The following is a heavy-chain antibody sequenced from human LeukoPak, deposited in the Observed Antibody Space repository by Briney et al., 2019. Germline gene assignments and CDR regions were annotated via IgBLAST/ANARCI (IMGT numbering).Heavy chain of an antibody. J-gene: IGHJ4*02. CDR1: GFTFSDHW. Sequence: GGSLRLSCAASGFTFSDHWMSWVRQAPGKGLEWVANINQHGTEKYYVDSVKGRFTISRDNAKNSLYLQMNSLRADDTAVYYCARAPYCSGDGCYAPGFYYFDSWGQGTLVTVSS. D-gene: IGHD2-15*01. CDR3: ARAPYCSGDGCYAPGFYYFDS. CDR2: INQHGTEK. V-gene: IGHV3-7*03.